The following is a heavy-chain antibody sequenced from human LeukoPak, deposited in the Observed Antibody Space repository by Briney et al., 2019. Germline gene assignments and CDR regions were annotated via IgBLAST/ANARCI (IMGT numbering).Heavy chain of an antibody. CDR2: IYTSGST. D-gene: IGHD6-13*01. CDR1: GGSISSYY. J-gene: IGHJ6*03. Sequence: SETLSLTCTVSGGSISSYYWSWIRQPAGKGLEWIGRIYTSGSTNCNPSLKSRVTMSVDTSKNQFSLKLSSVTAADTAVYYCARDPPYSSSWSYYMDVWGKGTTVTVSS. V-gene: IGHV4-4*07. CDR3: ARDPPYSSSWSYYMDV.